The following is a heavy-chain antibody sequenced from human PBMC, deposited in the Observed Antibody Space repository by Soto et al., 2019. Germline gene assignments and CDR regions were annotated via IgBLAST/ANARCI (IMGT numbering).Heavy chain of an antibody. J-gene: IGHJ6*02. CDR2: INSDGSST. CDR3: ARAYYYGSGSPAYYYGMDV. V-gene: IGHV3-74*01. CDR1: GFTFSSYW. Sequence: EVQLVESGGGLVQPGGSLRLSCAASGFTFSSYWMHWVRQAPGKGLVWVSRINSDGSSTSYADSVKGRFTISRDNAKNMLYLQMNSLRAEDTAVYYCARAYYYGSGSPAYYYGMDVWGQGTTVTVSS. D-gene: IGHD3-10*01.